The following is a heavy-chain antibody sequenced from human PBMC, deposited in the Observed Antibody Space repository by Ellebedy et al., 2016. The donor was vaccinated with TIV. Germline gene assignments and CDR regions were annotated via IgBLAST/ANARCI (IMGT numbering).Heavy chain of an antibody. Sequence: GESLKISCVASRFSFSNYAMSWVRQAPGKGLEWVSGISAGGTITYYVDFVKGRFTISRDNSKNTLYLQMNSLRAEDTAVYYCARGGTYSYDSSSYPDFDYWGQGTLVTVSS. CDR1: RFSFSNYA. V-gene: IGHV3-23*01. J-gene: IGHJ4*02. CDR2: ISAGGTIT. D-gene: IGHD3-22*01. CDR3: ARGGTYSYDSSSYPDFDY.